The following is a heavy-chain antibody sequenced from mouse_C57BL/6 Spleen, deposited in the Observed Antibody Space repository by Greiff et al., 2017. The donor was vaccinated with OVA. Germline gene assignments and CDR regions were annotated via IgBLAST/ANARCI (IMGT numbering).Heavy chain of an antibody. CDR3: ARPGSGYQAWFAY. CDR1: GFTFSDYG. D-gene: IGHD3-2*02. CDR2: ISSGSSTI. J-gene: IGHJ3*01. V-gene: IGHV5-17*01. Sequence: EVKLMESGGGLVKPGGSLKLSCAASGFTFSDYGMHWVRQAPEKGLEWVAYISSGSSTIYYADTVKGRFTISRDNAKNTLFLQMTSLRSEDTAMYYCARPGSGYQAWFAYWGQGTLVTVSA.